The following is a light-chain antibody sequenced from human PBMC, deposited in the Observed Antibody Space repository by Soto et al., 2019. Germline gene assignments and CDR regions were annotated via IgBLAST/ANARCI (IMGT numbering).Light chain of an antibody. CDR1: YSNIGAGHD. J-gene: IGLJ2*01. V-gene: IGLV1-40*01. CDR2: GHN. Sequence: QSVLTQPPSVSGAPRQRVTISCTGSYSNIGAGHDVHWYQQVPGTVPKLLIYGHNNRPSGVSDRFSGSTSGSSAFLTITGLQAEDEADYYCQSYDDKVRVFGGGTKVTVL. CDR3: QSYDDKVRV.